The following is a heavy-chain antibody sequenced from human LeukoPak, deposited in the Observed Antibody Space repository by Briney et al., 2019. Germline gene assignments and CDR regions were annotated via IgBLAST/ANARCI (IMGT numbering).Heavy chain of an antibody. Sequence: GGSLRLSCAASGFTFSSYSMSCVRQAAGEGLEWVSAISGIGDNTYYADSVKGRFTISRDNSKNTLYLQMNSLRAEDTAVYYCAGDYGGYEGYFDSWGQGTLVTVSS. CDR2: ISGIGDNT. J-gene: IGHJ4*02. D-gene: IGHD4-17*01. CDR3: AGDYGGYEGYFDS. V-gene: IGHV3-23*01. CDR1: GFTFSSYS.